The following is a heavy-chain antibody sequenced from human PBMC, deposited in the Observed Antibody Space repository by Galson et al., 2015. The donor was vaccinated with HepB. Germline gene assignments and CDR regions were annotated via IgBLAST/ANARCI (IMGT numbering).Heavy chain of an antibody. CDR3: ARVEYYGSGIDP. CDR2: IYNDGST. CDR1: GFTVSSNY. D-gene: IGHD3-10*01. V-gene: IGHV3-53*01. Sequence: SLRLSCAASGFTVSSNYMNWVRQAPGKGLEWVSVIYNDGSTYYTDSVKGRFTISRDNSKNTVFLQMNSLRAEDTAVYYCARVEYYGSGIDPWGQGTLVTVSS. J-gene: IGHJ5*02.